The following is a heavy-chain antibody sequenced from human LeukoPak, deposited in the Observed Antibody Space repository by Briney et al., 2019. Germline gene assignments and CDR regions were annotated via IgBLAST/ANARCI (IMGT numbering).Heavy chain of an antibody. CDR1: GFTVSSNY. V-gene: IGHV3-53*01. CDR2: IYAGGST. J-gene: IGHJ4*02. D-gene: IGHD2-21*02. CDR3: ARSKPRGDYYFDN. Sequence: GGSLRLSCAASGFTVSSNYMSWVRQAPGKGLEWVSVIYAGGSTYYADSVKGRFSVPRDNSKNTLYLQMNSLRAEDTAVYYCARSKPRGDYYFDNWGQGTLVTVSS.